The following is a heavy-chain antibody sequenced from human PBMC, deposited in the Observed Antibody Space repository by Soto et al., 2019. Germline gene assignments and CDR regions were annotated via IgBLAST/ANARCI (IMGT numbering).Heavy chain of an antibody. CDR3: AKGEAYCCGGSCSPVDYYYYYMDV. D-gene: IGHD2-15*01. CDR1: GFTFSSYA. V-gene: IGHV3-23*01. J-gene: IGHJ6*03. CDR2: ISGSGGST. Sequence: GGSLRLSCAASGFTFSSYAMSWVRQAPGKGLEWVSAISGSGGSTYYADSVKGRFTISRDNSKNTLYLQMNSLRAEDTAVYYCAKGEAYCCGGSCSPVDYYYYYMDVWGKGTTVTVSS.